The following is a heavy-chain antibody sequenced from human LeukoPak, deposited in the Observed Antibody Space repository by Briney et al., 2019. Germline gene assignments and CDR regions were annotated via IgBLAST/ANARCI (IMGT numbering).Heavy chain of an antibody. CDR3: ARGYSSGWYSTEFDP. CDR1: GGSISSSSYY. D-gene: IGHD6-19*01. Sequence: ASETLSLTCTVSGGSISSSSYYWGWIRQPPGRGLEWIGSIYYRGSTYYNPSLKSRVTISVDTSKNQFSLKLSSVTAADTAVYYCARGYSSGWYSTEFDPWGQGTLVTVSS. J-gene: IGHJ5*02. CDR2: IYYRGST. V-gene: IGHV4-39*07.